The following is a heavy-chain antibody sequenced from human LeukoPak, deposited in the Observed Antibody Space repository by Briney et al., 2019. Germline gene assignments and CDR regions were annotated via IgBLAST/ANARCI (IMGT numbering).Heavy chain of an antibody. CDR2: TYYRSKWYN. V-gene: IGHV6-1*01. D-gene: IGHD3-22*01. CDR1: GDSVSNNNTA. J-gene: IGHJ4*02. CDR3: ARFDSRRKNFDY. Sequence: SQTLSLTYAISGDSVSNNNTAWNWIRQSPSRGLEWLGRTYYRSKWYNDYAVYVKSRITINPDTSKNQFSLQLNSVTPEDTAVYYCARFDSRRKNFDYWGQGTLLTVSS.